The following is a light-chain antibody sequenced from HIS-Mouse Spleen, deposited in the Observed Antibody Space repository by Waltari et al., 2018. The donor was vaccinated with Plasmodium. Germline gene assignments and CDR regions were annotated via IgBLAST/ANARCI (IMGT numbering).Light chain of an antibody. CDR3: CSYAGSSTFV. CDR1: NSDVGSYNL. V-gene: IGLV2-23*03. Sequence: QSALTQTASVSGPPGQSTLISCTGTNSDVGSYNLLFWYQQHPGKAPNLMIYEGSKRPSGVSNRFSGSKSGNTASLTISGLQAEDEADYYCCSYAGSSTFVFGGGTKLTVL. J-gene: IGLJ3*02. CDR2: EGS.